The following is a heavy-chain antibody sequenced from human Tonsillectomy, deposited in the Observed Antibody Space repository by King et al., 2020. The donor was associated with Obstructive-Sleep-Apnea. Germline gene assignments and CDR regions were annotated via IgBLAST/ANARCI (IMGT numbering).Heavy chain of an antibody. J-gene: IGHJ4*02. Sequence: VQLVESGGGLVQPGGSLTLSCAASGFTFSSYWMHWVRQAPGKGLVWVSHINSDGRTTNYADSVKGRFTISRDNTKNTLYLQMNSLRVEDTAVSYCVSLSHSSGTDFWGQGTLVTVSS. D-gene: IGHD6-19*01. CDR1: GFTFSSYW. CDR3: VSLSHSSGTDF. CDR2: INSDGRTT. V-gene: IGHV3-74*01.